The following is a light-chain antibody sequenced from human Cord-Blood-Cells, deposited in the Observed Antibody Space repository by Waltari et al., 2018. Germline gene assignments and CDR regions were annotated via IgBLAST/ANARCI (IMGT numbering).Light chain of an antibody. CDR2: KAS. CDR1: QSISSW. V-gene: IGKV1-5*03. J-gene: IGKJ1*01. Sequence: DIQMTQSPPTLSAPVGDRVNITCRASQSISSWLAWYQQKPGKAPKLLIYKASSVESGVPSRFSGSGSGTEFTLTISSLQHDDFATYYCQQYNSYWTFGQGTKVEIK. CDR3: QQYNSYWT.